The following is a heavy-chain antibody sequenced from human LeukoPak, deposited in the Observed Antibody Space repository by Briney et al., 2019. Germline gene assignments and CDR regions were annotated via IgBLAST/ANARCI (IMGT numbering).Heavy chain of an antibody. CDR3: ARHSRLDKSSLSWADY. D-gene: IGHD2-2*03. J-gene: IGHJ4*02. V-gene: IGHV4-59*08. Sequence: PSETLSHTCTVSGGSISSYYWSWIRQPPGKGLEWIGYIYYSGSTNYNPSLKSRVTISVGTSKNQFSLKLSSVTAADTAVYYCARHSRLDKSSLSWADYWGQGTLVTVSS. CDR1: GGSISSYY. CDR2: IYYSGST.